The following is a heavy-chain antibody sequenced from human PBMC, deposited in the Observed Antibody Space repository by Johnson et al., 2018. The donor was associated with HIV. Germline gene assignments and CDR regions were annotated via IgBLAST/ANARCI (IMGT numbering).Heavy chain of an antibody. CDR1: RFTFDDYG. J-gene: IGHJ3*02. V-gene: IGHV3-20*04. Sequence: VQLVESGGGLVQPGGSLRLSCAASRFTFDDYGMTWVRQAPGKGLEWVSGINWNGGSTGYADSVKGRFTISRDNAKKSLYLQMNSLRADDTALYYCARVLVAADYAFDIWGQGTMVTVSS. CDR2: INWNGGST. D-gene: IGHD1-26*01. CDR3: ARVLVAADYAFDI.